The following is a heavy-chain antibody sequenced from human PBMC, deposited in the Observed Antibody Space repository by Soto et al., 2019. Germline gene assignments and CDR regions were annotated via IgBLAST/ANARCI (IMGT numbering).Heavy chain of an antibody. Sequence: QVQLQESGPGLVKPSQTLSLTCTVSGGSISSNDYYWSWIRQPPGKGLEWIGYIHYRGYTYYNPSLKSRVSILLDTSKKQFSLTLSSVTAADTAVYYCARRSMLRVNFFDYWGRGTLVTVSS. J-gene: IGHJ4*02. CDR2: IHYRGYT. CDR3: ARRSMLRVNFFDY. D-gene: IGHD2-8*01. CDR1: GGSISSNDYY. V-gene: IGHV4-30-4*01.